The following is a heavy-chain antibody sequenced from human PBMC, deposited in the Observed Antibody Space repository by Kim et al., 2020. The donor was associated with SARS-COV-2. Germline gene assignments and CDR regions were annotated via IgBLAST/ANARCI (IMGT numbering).Heavy chain of an antibody. Sequence: SETLSLTCTVSGGSISSGSYYWSWIRQPAGKGLEWIGSIYTSGSTNYNPSLKSRVTISVDTSKNQFSLKLSSVPAADTTVYYCAGTYGSGSPPYDYWGQGTLFTVSS. CDR3: AGTYGSGSPPYDY. D-gene: IGHD3-10*01. CDR1: GGSISSGSYY. CDR2: IYTSGST. J-gene: IGHJ4*02. V-gene: IGHV4-61*02.